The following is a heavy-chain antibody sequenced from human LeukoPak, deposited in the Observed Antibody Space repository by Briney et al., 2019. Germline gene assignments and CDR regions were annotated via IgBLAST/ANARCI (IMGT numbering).Heavy chain of an antibody. Sequence: GGTLRLSCAASGSTFSSYAMSWVRQAPGKGLEWVSGISGSGGSTYYADSVKGRFTISRDNSKNTLYLQMNSLRAEDTAVYYCAKSGGGYSSGWFYWGQGTLVTVSS. CDR2: ISGSGGST. J-gene: IGHJ4*02. D-gene: IGHD6-19*01. CDR1: GSTFSSYA. V-gene: IGHV3-23*01. CDR3: AKSGGGYSSGWFY.